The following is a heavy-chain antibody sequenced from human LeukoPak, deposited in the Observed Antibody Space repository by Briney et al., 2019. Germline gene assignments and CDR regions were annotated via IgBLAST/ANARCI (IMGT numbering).Heavy chain of an antibody. CDR3: AGGENNYGSGRSYFDY. J-gene: IGHJ4*02. Sequence: PLETLSLTCAVSGDSISSAYYWGWIRQPPGKGLEWIGSIYHSGSTYYNPSLKSRVTISVDTSKNQFSLKLSSVTAADTAVYYCAGGENNYGSGRSYFDYWGQGTLVTVPS. CDR1: GDSISSAYY. CDR2: IYHSGST. V-gene: IGHV4-38-2*01. D-gene: IGHD3-10*01.